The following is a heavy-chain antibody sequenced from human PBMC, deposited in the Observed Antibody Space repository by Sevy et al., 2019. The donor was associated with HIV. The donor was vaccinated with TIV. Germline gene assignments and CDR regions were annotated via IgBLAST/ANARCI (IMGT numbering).Heavy chain of an antibody. V-gene: IGHV3-30*18. CDR2: ISYDGSNK. CDR3: AKDVVFGGVGATPSFDY. CDR1: GFTFSSYG. Sequence: GGSLRLSCAASGFTFSSYGMHWVRQAPGKGLEWVAVISYDGSNKYYADSVKGRFTISRDNSKNTLYLQMNSLTAEDTAVYYCAKDVVFGGVGATPSFDYWGQGTLVTVSS. J-gene: IGHJ4*02. D-gene: IGHD1-26*01.